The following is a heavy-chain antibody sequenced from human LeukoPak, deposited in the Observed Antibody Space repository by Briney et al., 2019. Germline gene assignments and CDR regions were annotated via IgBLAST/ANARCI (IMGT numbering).Heavy chain of an antibody. CDR3: GGGCSNYDSSGYCFEH. J-gene: IGHJ4*02. D-gene: IGHD3-22*01. V-gene: IGHV3-30-3*01. Sequence: GGSLRLSCAASGFTFSHYAIHWVRQAPGKGLEWVAVISYDGSNKAYADSVKGRFTPSKDNSTNTLSLQMNSFRPEATAVYSFGGGCSNYDSSGYCFEHWGQGTLVTVSS. CDR1: GFTFSHYA. CDR2: ISYDGSNK.